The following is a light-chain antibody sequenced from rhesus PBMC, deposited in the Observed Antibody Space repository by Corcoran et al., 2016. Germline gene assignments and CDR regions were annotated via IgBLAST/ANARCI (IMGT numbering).Light chain of an antibody. CDR2: KAS. Sequence: DIQMTQSPSSLSASVGDRVTITCRTSENVNNYLNWYQQKPGKAPKLLIYKASTLQSGVPSRFSGSGSGTDYTFPISSLQSEDVATYYCQHNYGTPPAFGGGTKVEIK. CDR3: QHNYGTPPA. J-gene: IGKJ4*01. CDR1: ENVNNY. V-gene: IGKV1-74*01.